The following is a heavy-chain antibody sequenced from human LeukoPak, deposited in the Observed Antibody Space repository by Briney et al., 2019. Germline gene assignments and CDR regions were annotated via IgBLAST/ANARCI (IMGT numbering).Heavy chain of an antibody. Sequence: SETLSLTCAVYGGSFSGYYWSWIRQPPGRGLEWIGEINHSGSTNYNPSLKSRVTISVDTSKNQFSLKLSSVTAADTAVYYCARDNCGGDCYSDYYYYGMDVWGQGTTVTVSS. D-gene: IGHD2-21*02. J-gene: IGHJ6*02. V-gene: IGHV4-34*01. CDR3: ARDNCGGDCYSDYYYYGMDV. CDR1: GGSFSGYY. CDR2: INHSGST.